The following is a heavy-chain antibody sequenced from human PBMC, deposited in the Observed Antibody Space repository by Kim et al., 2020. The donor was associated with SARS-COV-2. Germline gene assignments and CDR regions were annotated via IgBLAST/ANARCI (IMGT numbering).Heavy chain of an antibody. D-gene: IGHD2-21*02. CDR2: IYYSGST. V-gene: IGHV4-31*03. Sequence: SETLSLTCTVSGGSISSGGYYWSWIRQHPGKGLEWIGYIYYSGSTYYNPSLKSRVTISVDTSKNQFSPKLSSVTAADTAVYYCARSKVVVTATNKGFDYWGQGTLVTVSS. CDR3: ARSKVVVTATNKGFDY. J-gene: IGHJ4*02. CDR1: GGSISSGGYY.